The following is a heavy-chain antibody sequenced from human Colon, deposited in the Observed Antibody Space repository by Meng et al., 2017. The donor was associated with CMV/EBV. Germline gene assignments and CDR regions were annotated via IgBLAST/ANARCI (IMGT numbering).Heavy chain of an antibody. V-gene: IGHV3-43D*03. J-gene: IGHJ4*02. Sequence: GGSLRLSCAASGFTFDDFAMHWVRQAPGKGLEWVSLINWDGTYTYYGDSVKCRFIISRDNSKNSLFLQMNNLRPEDTAFYFCTKARHYDSSGNDYWGQGTLVTVSS. CDR1: GFTFDDFA. CDR2: INWDGTYT. D-gene: IGHD3-22*01. CDR3: TKARHYDSSGNDY.